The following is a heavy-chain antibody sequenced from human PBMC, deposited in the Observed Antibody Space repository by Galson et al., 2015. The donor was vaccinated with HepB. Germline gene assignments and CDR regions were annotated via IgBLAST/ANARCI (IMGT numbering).Heavy chain of an antibody. CDR3: EGSGWNNAFDI. V-gene: IGHV3-30*04. CDR1: GFTFSSYA. Sequence: SLRLSCAASGFTFSSYAMHWVRQAPGKGLEWVAVISYDGSNKYYADSVKGRFTISRDNSKNTLYLQMNSLRAEDTAVYYCEGSGWNNAFDIWGQGTMVTVSS. D-gene: IGHD6-19*01. CDR2: ISYDGSNK. J-gene: IGHJ3*02.